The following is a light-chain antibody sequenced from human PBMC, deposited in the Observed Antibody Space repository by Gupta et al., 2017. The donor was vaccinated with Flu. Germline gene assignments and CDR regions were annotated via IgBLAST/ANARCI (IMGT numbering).Light chain of an antibody. Sequence: GTLSLSPGERATLSCRASQTIGSSYLAWYQQKPGQAPRLLIYGAPNRATGVPDRFSGSGSGTDFTLTISRLEPEDFAVYYCQQLATTGDTFGHGTKVDI. CDR2: GAP. CDR3: QQLATTGDT. J-gene: IGKJ3*01. V-gene: IGKV3-20*01. CDR1: QTIGSSY.